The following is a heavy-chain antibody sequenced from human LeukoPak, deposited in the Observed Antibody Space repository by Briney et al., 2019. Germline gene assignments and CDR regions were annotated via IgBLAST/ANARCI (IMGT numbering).Heavy chain of an antibody. CDR1: GGSISSYY. D-gene: IGHD3-3*01. CDR2: IYYSGST. J-gene: IGHJ6*02. V-gene: IGHV4-59*08. Sequence: PSETLSLTCTVSGGSISSYYWSWIRQPPGKGLEWIGYIYYSGSTNYNPSLKSRVTISVDTSKNQFSLKLSSVTAADTAVYYCAGGAYYDFWSGSYTLRDYYYGMDVWGQGTTVTVSS. CDR3: AGGAYYDFWSGSYTLRDYYYGMDV.